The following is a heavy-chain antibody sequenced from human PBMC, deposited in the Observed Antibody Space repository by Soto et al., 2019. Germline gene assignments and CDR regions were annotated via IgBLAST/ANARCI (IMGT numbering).Heavy chain of an antibody. CDR3: ARVSASGWHVNGRDYFDS. V-gene: IGHV3-11*01. CDR2: ISSREVTV. J-gene: IGHJ4*02. Sequence: QVQLVESGGGLVKPGGSLRLSCAASGFTFSNYYMTWIRQAPGKGLECLSYISSREVTVYYADSVKGRFTISRDNTKNSLYLQMTTLRDEDTAVYYCARVSASGWHVNGRDYFDSWGQGTLVTGSS. CDR1: GFTFSNYY. D-gene: IGHD6-19*01.